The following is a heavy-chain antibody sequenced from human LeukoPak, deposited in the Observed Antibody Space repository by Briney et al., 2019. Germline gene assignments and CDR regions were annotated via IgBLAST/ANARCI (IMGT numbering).Heavy chain of an antibody. CDR2: IYYSGTT. Sequence: SETLSPTCTVSGGSISYYYWSWIRQSPGKGLEWIGNIYYSGTTNYNPSLKSRVTISVDTSKIQFSLQLRSVTAADTAVYYCAREDPQTTVPEGMDVWGQGTTVTVSS. J-gene: IGHJ6*02. D-gene: IGHD4-17*01. CDR1: GGSISYYY. V-gene: IGHV4-59*01. CDR3: AREDPQTTVPEGMDV.